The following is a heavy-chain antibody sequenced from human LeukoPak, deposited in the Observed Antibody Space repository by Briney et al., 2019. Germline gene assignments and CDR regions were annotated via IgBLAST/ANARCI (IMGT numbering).Heavy chain of an antibody. CDR1: GFTFSSYG. D-gene: IGHD1-1*01. Sequence: EGSLRLSCAASGFTFSSYGIHWVRQAPGKGLEWVAVIWYDGSNKYYADSVKGRFTISRDNSKNTLYLQMNSLRAEDTAVYYCARDFRFTSNYYFDYWGQGTLVTVSS. J-gene: IGHJ4*02. V-gene: IGHV3-33*01. CDR3: ARDFRFTSNYYFDY. CDR2: IWYDGSNK.